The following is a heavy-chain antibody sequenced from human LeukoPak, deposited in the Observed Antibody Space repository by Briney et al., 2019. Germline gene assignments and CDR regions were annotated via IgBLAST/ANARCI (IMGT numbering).Heavy chain of an antibody. CDR3: ATYSGHDRGIY. Sequence: GGSLRLSCSASGFTFSTYWMGWVRQAPGKGLEWVANIKQDGSEKYYVDSVKGRFTISRDNAKNSLYLQMNSLRAEDTAVYYCATYSGHDRGIYWGQGTLVTVSS. D-gene: IGHD5-12*01. V-gene: IGHV3-7*01. CDR2: IKQDGSEK. CDR1: GFTFSTYW. J-gene: IGHJ4*02.